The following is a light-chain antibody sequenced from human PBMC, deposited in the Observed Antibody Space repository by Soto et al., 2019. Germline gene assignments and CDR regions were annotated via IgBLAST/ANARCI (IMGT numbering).Light chain of an antibody. J-gene: IGKJ1*01. CDR1: QSISNR. Sequence: EIVMTQSPATLSVSPGERATLSCRASQSISNRLAWYQQKPGQAPRLLIYSASTRATGVPARFSGSGSGTEFTLTISSLQSEDFAVYYCQQFNNWPPWTFGQGTKVEVK. V-gene: IGKV3-15*01. CDR2: SAS. CDR3: QQFNNWPPWT.